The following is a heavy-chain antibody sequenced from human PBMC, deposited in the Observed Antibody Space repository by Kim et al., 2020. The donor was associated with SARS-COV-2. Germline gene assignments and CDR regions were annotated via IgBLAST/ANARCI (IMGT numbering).Heavy chain of an antibody. CDR3: AKDGDGYCSSTSCYYYYYMDV. Sequence: GGSLRLSCAASGFTFSSYAMSWVRQAPGKGLEWVSAISGSGGSTYYADSVKGRFTISRDNSKNTLYLQMNSLRAEDTAVYYCAKDGDGYCSSTSCYYYYYMDVWGKGTTVTVSS. CDR2: ISGSGGST. V-gene: IGHV3-23*01. CDR1: GFTFSSYA. J-gene: IGHJ6*03. D-gene: IGHD2-2*01.